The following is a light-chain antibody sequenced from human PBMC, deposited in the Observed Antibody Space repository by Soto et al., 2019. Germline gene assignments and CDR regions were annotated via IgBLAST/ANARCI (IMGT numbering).Light chain of an antibody. CDR3: MQALQTPPWT. CDR2: FGS. J-gene: IGKJ1*01. V-gene: IGKV2-28*01. CDR1: QSLLHSNGYNY. Sequence: DIVMTQSPLSLPVTPGEPASISCRSSQSLLHSNGYNYLDWYLQKPGQSPQLLIYFGSNRASGVSDRFSGSGLGTDFTLKISRVEAEDVGVYYCMQALQTPPWTFGQGTKVEI.